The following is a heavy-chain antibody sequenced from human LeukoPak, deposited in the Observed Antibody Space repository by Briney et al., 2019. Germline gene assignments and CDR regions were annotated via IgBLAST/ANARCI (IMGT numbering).Heavy chain of an antibody. Sequence: GASVKASCKASGGTFSSYAISWVRQAPGQGLEWMGGIIPIFGTANYAQKFQGRVTITTDESTSTAYMELSSLRSEDTAVYYCARGAYYYYYYMDVWGKGTTVTVSS. CDR3: ARGAYYYYYYMDV. V-gene: IGHV1-69*05. J-gene: IGHJ6*03. CDR1: GGTFSSYA. CDR2: IIPIFGTA.